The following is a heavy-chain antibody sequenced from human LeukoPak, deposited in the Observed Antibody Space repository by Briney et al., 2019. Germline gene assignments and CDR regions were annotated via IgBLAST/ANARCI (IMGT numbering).Heavy chain of an antibody. Sequence: GGSLRLSCAASGFTVSSNYMSWVRQAPGKGLEWVSVIYSGGSTYYADSVKGRFTISRDNSKNTLYLQMNSLRAEDTAVYYRARESVASYYYYYMDVWGKGTTVTVSS. J-gene: IGHJ6*03. V-gene: IGHV3-53*01. CDR2: IYSGGST. D-gene: IGHD4-23*01. CDR1: GFTVSSNY. CDR3: ARESVASYYYYYMDV.